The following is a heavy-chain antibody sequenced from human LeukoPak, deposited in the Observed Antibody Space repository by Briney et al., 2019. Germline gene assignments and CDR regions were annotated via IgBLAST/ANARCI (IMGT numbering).Heavy chain of an antibody. Sequence: GGSLRLSCAASGYTFTSYVMSWVRQAPGKGLDWVSSISGSGGSTYYADSVKGRFTISRDNSKNTLYLQMNTLTADDTAMYYCAKAYSSGWTYFDYWGQGALVTVSS. CDR1: GYTFTSYV. D-gene: IGHD6-25*01. CDR2: ISGSGGST. CDR3: AKAYSSGWTYFDY. V-gene: IGHV3-23*01. J-gene: IGHJ4*02.